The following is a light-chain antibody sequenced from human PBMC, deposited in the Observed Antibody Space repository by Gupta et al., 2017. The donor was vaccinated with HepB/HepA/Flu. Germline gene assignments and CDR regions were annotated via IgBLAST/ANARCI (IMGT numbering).Light chain of an antibody. CDR2: GAS. CDR3: QQDNSWPLT. Sequence: EIVMTQSPATLSVSPGERATLSCRASQSVTRKLAWYQQKPGQAPRLLIYGASARATGIPARFSGSGSGTEFTLTISSLQSEDFAVYHCQQDNSWPLTFGEGTLVEIK. J-gene: IGKJ5*01. V-gene: IGKV3-15*01. CDR1: QSVTRK.